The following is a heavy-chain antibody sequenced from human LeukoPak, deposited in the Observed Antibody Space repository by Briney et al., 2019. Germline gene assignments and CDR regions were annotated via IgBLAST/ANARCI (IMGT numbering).Heavy chain of an antibody. V-gene: IGHV4-4*07. D-gene: IGHD6-13*01. Sequence: SETLSLTCTVSGGSISSYYWSWIRQPAGKRLEWIGRIYTSGSTNYNPSLKSRVTMSVDTSKNQFSLKLSSVTAADTAVYYCARVLAAAGNNWFDPWGQGTLVTVSS. J-gene: IGHJ5*02. CDR2: IYTSGST. CDR3: ARVLAAAGNNWFDP. CDR1: GGSISSYY.